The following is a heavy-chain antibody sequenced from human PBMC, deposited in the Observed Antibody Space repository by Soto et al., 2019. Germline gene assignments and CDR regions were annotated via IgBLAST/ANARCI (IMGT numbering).Heavy chain of an antibody. CDR3: GRDSWGIAARPNYYYYGMDV. Sequence: GASVKVSCKASGGTFSSYAISWVRQAPGQGLEWMGGIIPIFGTANYAQKFQGRVTITADESTSTAYMELSSLRSEDTAVYYCGRDSWGIAARPNYYYYGMDVWGQGTTVTVSS. V-gene: IGHV1-69*13. CDR1: GGTFSSYA. CDR2: IIPIFGTA. D-gene: IGHD6-6*01. J-gene: IGHJ6*02.